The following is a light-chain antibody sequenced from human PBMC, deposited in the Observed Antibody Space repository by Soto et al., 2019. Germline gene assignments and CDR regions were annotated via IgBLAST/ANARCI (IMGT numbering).Light chain of an antibody. CDR2: DVS. J-gene: IGLJ1*01. Sequence: QSALTQPASVSGSPGQSITISCTGTSSDVGGYNYVSWYQSHPGEAPKLIIYDVSNRPSGVSDRFSGSKSGNTASLTISGLQAEDEADYYCSSYTISISYVFGTVTKLTVL. CDR3: SSYTISISYV. V-gene: IGLV2-14*03. CDR1: SSDVGGYNY.